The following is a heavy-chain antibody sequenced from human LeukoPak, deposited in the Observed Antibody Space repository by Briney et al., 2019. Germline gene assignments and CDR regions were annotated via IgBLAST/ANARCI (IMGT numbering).Heavy chain of an antibody. CDR3: ARDSRTAAGTFDY. V-gene: IGHV3-30*04. J-gene: IGHJ4*02. CDR1: GFTFSTHA. CDR2: ISSDGSNK. Sequence: GGSLRLSCAASGFTFSTHAMHWVRQAPGKGLEWVAVISSDGSNKFYPDSVKGRFTISRDNSKNTLDLQMSSLRGEDTAVYYCARDSRTAAGTFDYWGQGILVTVSS. D-gene: IGHD6-13*01.